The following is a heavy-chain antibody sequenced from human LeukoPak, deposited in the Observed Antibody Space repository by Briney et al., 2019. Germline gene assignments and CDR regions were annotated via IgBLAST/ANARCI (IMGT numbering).Heavy chain of an antibody. D-gene: IGHD6-13*01. Sequence: GGSLRLSCAASGFTLSSYSMNWVRQAPGKGLEWVSSISSSSSYIYYADSVKGRFTMSRDNAKNSLYLQMNSLRAEDTAVYYCAREGRAAAGTDYYYYMDVWGKGTTVTVSS. J-gene: IGHJ6*03. CDR3: AREGRAAAGTDYYYYMDV. CDR1: GFTLSSYS. V-gene: IGHV3-21*01. CDR2: ISSSSSYI.